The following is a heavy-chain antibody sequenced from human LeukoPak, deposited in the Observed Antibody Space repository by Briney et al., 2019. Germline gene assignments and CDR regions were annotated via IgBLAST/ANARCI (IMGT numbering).Heavy chain of an antibody. D-gene: IGHD2-2*03. CDR2: IYYSGSI. CDR3: AKIGYCRTTTCSGAFDY. J-gene: IGHJ4*02. Sequence: PSETLSLTCAVSGYSISSSTWWGWIRQPPGKGPEWIGYIYYSGSIYYNPSLKSRVTMSVDTSQNQFSLKLRSVTAVDTAVYYCAKIGYCRTTTCSGAFDYWGQGTLVTVSS. CDR1: GYSISSSTW. V-gene: IGHV4-28*05.